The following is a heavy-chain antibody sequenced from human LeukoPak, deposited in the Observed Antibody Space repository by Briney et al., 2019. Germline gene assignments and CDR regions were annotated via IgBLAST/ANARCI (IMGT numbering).Heavy chain of an antibody. J-gene: IGHJ4*02. Sequence: GGSLRLSCAGSGFTLSDNYMSWIRQAPGKGLEWISFISNTGNTTYYADSVRGRFTISRDNANSLLFPQMNNLRVEDTAVYYCARQPNCGDDRYSLGFDQWGQGALVTVSS. V-gene: IGHV3-11*04. CDR3: ARQPNCGDDRYSLGFDQ. CDR2: ISNTGNTT. D-gene: IGHD2-21*02. CDR1: GFTLSDNY.